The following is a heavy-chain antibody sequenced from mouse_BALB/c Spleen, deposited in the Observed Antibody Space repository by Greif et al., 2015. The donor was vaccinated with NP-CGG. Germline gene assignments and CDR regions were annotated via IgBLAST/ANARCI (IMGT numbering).Heavy chain of an antibody. CDR3: ARDIRGSPYAMEY. CDR1: GFTFSSFG. V-gene: IGHV5-17*02. Sequence: VQLQQSGGGLVQPGGSRKLSCAASGFTFSSFGMHWVRQAPEKGLEWVAYISSGSSTIYYADTVKGRFTISRDNPKNTLFLQMTSLRSEDTAMYYCARDIRGSPYAMEYWRQGTSVTVAS. J-gene: IGHJ4*01. D-gene: IGHD1-1*02. CDR2: ISSGSSTI.